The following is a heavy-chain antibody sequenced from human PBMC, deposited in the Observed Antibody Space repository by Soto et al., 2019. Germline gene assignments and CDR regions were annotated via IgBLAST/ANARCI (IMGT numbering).Heavy chain of an antibody. Sequence: QVQLVQSGAEVKKPGSSVKVSCKASGGTFSSYTFTWVRQAPGQGLEWMGGIIPVLRIANYAQKFQGRVTITADKSTSIAYMELCSLRSEDTAVYYCASCYDRWRSCKYYFDYWGQGTLVTVSS. CDR2: IIPVLRIA. CDR3: ASCYDRWRSCKYYFDY. CDR1: GGTFSSYT. D-gene: IGHD5-12*01. J-gene: IGHJ4*02. V-gene: IGHV1-69*02.